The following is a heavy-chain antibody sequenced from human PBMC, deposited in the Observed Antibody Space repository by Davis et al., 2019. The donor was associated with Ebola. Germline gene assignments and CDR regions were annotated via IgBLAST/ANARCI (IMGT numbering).Heavy chain of an antibody. CDR3: ARAGSVSASMVRGVTPLFDP. V-gene: IGHV3-7*01. CDR1: GFTFSSYW. CDR2: IKQDGSEK. Sequence: GGSLRLSCAASGFTFSSYWMSWVRQAPGKGLEWVANIKQDGSEKYYVDSVKGRFTISRDNAKNSLYLQMNSLRAEDTAVYYCARAGSVSASMVRGVTPLFDPWGQGTLVTVSS. D-gene: IGHD3-10*01. J-gene: IGHJ5*02.